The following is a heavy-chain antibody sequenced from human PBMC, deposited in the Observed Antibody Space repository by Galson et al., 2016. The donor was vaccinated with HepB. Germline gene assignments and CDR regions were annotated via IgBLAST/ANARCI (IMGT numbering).Heavy chain of an antibody. V-gene: IGHV3-23*01. D-gene: IGHD6-6*01. CDR2: ISGSGGST. J-gene: IGHJ6*02. CDR1: GFTFSNYA. Sequence: SLRLSCAASGFTFSNYAMSWVRQAPGKGLEWVSAISGSGGSTYYADSVKGRFTISRDNSKNTLYLQINSLRAEGTAVYYCAKVRQLAYSYGMDVWGQGTTVTVSS. CDR3: AKVRQLAYSYGMDV.